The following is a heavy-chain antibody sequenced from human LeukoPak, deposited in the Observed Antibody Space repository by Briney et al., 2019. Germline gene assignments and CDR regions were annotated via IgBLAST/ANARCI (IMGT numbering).Heavy chain of an antibody. D-gene: IGHD3-9*01. Sequence: ASVKVSCKASGYTFTRYYIHWVRQAPGQGLEWMGTINPNGGSTSYAQKFQGRLTVTRDTSTSTVYMELSSLGSEDTAVYYCARDRGVLRYFDWLFEFDYWGQGTLVTVSS. V-gene: IGHV1-46*01. CDR3: ARDRGVLRYFDWLFEFDY. J-gene: IGHJ4*02. CDR2: INPNGGST. CDR1: GYTFTRYY.